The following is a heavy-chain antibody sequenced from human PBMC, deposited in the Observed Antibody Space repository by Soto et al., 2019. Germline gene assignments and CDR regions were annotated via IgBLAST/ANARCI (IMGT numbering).Heavy chain of an antibody. J-gene: IGHJ4*02. Sequence: GSLRLSGAASGXTFTNFAMNWVRQAPGKGLEWVSVISGTGDTTYNADSVKGRFTISRDNSINTAFLQMNSMRAEDTALYYCAKGYCSSTRCSFDYWGQGTLVTVSS. V-gene: IGHV3-23*01. CDR3: AKGYCSSTRCSFDY. CDR2: ISGTGDTT. D-gene: IGHD2-2*01. CDR1: GXTFTNFA.